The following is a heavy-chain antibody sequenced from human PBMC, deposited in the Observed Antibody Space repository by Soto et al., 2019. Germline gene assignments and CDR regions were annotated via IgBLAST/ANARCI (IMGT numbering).Heavy chain of an antibody. J-gene: IGHJ4*02. V-gene: IGHV1-18*01. CDR2: ISAYNGNT. CDR1: GYTFTSYA. Sequence: ASVKVSCKASGYTFTSYAIHWVRQAPGQRLEWMGWISAYNGNTNYAQKLQGRVTMTTDTSTSTAYMELRSLRSDDTAVYYCARESSSSCHDYWGQGTLVTVSS. D-gene: IGHD6-13*01. CDR3: ARESSSSCHDY.